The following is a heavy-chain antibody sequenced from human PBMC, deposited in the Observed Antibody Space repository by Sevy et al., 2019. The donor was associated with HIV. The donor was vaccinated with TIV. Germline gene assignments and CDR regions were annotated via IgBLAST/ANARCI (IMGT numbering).Heavy chain of an antibody. D-gene: IGHD4-17*01. Sequence: GGSLRRACAASGFTFSSYAMSWVRQAPGKGLEWVSAISGSGGSTYDADSVKGRFTISRDNSKNTLYLKMNSLRAEDTAVYYCANVYKGTTVTTTFDYWGQGTLVTVSS. CDR1: GFTFSSYA. J-gene: IGHJ4*02. CDR2: ISGSGGST. V-gene: IGHV3-23*01. CDR3: ANVYKGTTVTTTFDY.